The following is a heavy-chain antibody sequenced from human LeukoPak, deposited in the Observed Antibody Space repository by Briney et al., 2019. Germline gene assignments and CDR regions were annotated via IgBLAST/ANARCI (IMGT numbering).Heavy chain of an antibody. CDR1: GGSISSSSYY. V-gene: IGHV4-61*05. CDR3: ARQGANGDYEFGNWFDP. D-gene: IGHD4-17*01. Sequence: PSETLSLTCTVSGGSISSSSYYWSWIRQPPGKGLEWIGYIYYSGSTNYNPSLKSRVTISVDTSKNQFSLKLSSVTAADTAVYYCARQGANGDYEFGNWFDPWGQGTLVTVSS. CDR2: IYYSGST. J-gene: IGHJ5*02.